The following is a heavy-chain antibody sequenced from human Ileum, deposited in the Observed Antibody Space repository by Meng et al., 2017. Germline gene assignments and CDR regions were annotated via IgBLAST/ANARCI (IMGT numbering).Heavy chain of an antibody. CDR3: ARTGYSSSWYFPLYYFDY. V-gene: IGHV1-18*01. D-gene: IGHD6-13*01. CDR1: GYTFTSYG. Sequence: ASVKVSCKASGYTFTSYGISWVRQAPGQGLEWMGWISAYNGNTNYAQKLQGRVTMTTDTSTSTAHMELRSLRSDDTAVYYCARTGYSSSWYFPLYYFDYWGQGTLVTVSS. J-gene: IGHJ4*02. CDR2: ISAYNGNT.